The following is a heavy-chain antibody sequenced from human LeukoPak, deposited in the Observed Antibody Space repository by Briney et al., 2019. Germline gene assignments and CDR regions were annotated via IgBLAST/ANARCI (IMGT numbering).Heavy chain of an antibody. CDR2: ISSTSSTI. CDR3: ARGLDTTAYFDY. D-gene: IGHD2/OR15-2a*01. J-gene: IGHJ4*02. V-gene: IGHV3-48*02. Sequence: GGSPRLSCAASGFTFSSYSMNWVRQAPGKGLEWVSNISSTSSTIYYAASVKGRFTISRDNAKNSLYLRTNSLRDEDTAVYYCARGLDTTAYFDYWGQGTLVTVSS. CDR1: GFTFSSYS.